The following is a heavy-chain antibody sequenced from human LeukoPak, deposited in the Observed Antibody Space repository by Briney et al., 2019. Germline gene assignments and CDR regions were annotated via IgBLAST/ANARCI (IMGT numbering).Heavy chain of an antibody. CDR3: AKVGSRWSLLGS. V-gene: IGHV3-23*01. D-gene: IGHD6-13*01. Sequence: GGSLRLSCAASGFTFSSYAMTWVRQAPGKGLEWVSGISDSGGSTYYADSVKGRFTISRDNSKNTLYLQMDSLRAEDTAVYYCAKVGSRWSLLGSWGQGTLVTVSS. CDR2: ISDSGGST. CDR1: GFTFSSYA. J-gene: IGHJ5*01.